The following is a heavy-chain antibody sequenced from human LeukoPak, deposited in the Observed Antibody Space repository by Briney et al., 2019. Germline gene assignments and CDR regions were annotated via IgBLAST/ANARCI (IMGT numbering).Heavy chain of an antibody. CDR1: GFSFSNYD. J-gene: IGHJ4*02. V-gene: IGHV3-33*01. CDR3: ARGDPTVTTKQNFDY. D-gene: IGHD4-17*01. CDR2: IWYDGSNK. Sequence: QPGGSLRLSCAASGFSFSNYDMHWVRQAPGKGLERVAVIWYDGSNKYYADSVKGRFTISRDNSKNTLYLQMNSLRVEDTAVYYCARGDPTVTTKQNFDYWGQGTLVTVSS.